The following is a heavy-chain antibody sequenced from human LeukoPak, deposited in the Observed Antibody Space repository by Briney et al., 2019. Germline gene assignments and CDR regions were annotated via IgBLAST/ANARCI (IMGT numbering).Heavy chain of an antibody. V-gene: IGHV1-69*04. CDR1: GGTFSSYA. Sequence: SVKVSCKASGGTFSSYAISWVRQAPGQGLEWMGRIIPILGIANYAQKFQGRVTITADKSTSTAYMELSSLRSEDTAVYYCARDTPYYYGSGTVDVWGQGTTVTVSS. CDR3: ARDTPYYYGSGTVDV. J-gene: IGHJ6*02. CDR2: IIPILGIA. D-gene: IGHD3-10*01.